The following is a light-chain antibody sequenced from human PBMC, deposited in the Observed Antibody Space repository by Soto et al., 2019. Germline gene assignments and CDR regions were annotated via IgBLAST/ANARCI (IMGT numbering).Light chain of an antibody. CDR2: EVS. CDR1: SSDVGGYNY. J-gene: IGLJ1*01. Sequence: QSVLTQPPSASGSPGQSVTISCTGASSDVGGYNYVSWYQQHPGKAPKLMIYEVSKRPSGVPDRFSGSKSGNTASLTVSGLQAEDEADYFCSSYAGNGCVLGTGTKVTVL. CDR3: SSYAGNGCV. V-gene: IGLV2-8*01.